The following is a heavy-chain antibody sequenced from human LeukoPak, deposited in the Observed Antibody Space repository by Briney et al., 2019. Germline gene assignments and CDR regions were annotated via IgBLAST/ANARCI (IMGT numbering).Heavy chain of an antibody. CDR1: GFTFSSSW. CDR2: INSDGSST. V-gene: IGHV3-74*01. CDR3: AKDNRRHYTSGPNPDSLH. J-gene: IGHJ4*02. Sequence: GGSLRLSCAASGFTFSSSWMHWVRQAPGKGLVWVSHINSDGSSTTYADSVKGRFTISRDNAKNSLYLQMNSLRVEDTAFYYCAKDNRRHYTSGPNPDSLHWGQGALVTVSS. D-gene: IGHD6-19*01.